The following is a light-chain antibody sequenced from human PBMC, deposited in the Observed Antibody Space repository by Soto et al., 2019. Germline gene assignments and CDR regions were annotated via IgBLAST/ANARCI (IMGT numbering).Light chain of an antibody. V-gene: IGKV1-5*01. J-gene: IGKJ1*01. CDR2: AAS. CDR1: QSVSGW. Sequence: DIQMTQSPSPLSASVGDTVTVTCRASQSVSGWLAWYQQKPGEDPKLLIYAASSLQSGVPSRFSGSGSGTDFTLTISSLQPNDFATYYCQHYNSYSEAFGQGTKVDIK. CDR3: QHYNSYSEA.